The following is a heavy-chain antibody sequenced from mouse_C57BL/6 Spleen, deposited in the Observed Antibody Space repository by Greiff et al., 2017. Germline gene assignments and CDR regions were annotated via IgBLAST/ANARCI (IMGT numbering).Heavy chain of an antibody. J-gene: IGHJ4*01. CDR3: ARLVGGYPLAMDY. D-gene: IGHD1-1*02. CDR2: INPNNGGT. Sequence: EVKLMESGPELVKPGASVKMSCKASGYTFTDYNMHWVKQSHGKSLEWIGYINPNNGGTSYNQKFKGKATLTVNKSSSTAYMELRSLTSEDSAVYYCARLVGGYPLAMDYWGQGTSVTVSS. CDR1: GYTFTDYN. V-gene: IGHV1-22*01.